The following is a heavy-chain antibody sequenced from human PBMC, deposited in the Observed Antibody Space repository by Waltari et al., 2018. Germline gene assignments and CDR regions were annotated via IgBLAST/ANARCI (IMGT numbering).Heavy chain of an antibody. J-gene: IGHJ3*01. CDR2: IICKANTYAT. CDR3: TKHSDFWSGDDAFDF. D-gene: IGHD3-3*01. CDR1: GFTFSGSA. V-gene: IGHV3-73*01. Sequence: EVQLVESGGGLVQPGGSLKLSCAASGFTFSGSAIHWVRPASGKGWGWVGGIICKANTYATAYDQSVRGRFTISRDDSKDTAYLQMNSLKAEDTAVYYCTKHSDFWSGDDAFDFWGLGTLVTVSS.